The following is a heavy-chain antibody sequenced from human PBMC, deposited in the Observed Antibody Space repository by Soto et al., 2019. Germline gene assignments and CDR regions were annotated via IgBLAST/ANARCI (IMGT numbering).Heavy chain of an antibody. CDR1: GFTFSSYA. CDR3: ARDRVTDYYYYGMDV. V-gene: IGHV3-30-3*01. Sequence: QVQLVESGGGVVQPGRSLRLSCAASGFTFSSYAMHWVRQAPGKGLEWVAVISYDGSNKYYADSVKGRFTISRDNSKNTRYLQMNSLRAEDTAVYYCARDRVTDYYYYGMDVWGQGTTVTVSS. D-gene: IGHD4-4*01. CDR2: ISYDGSNK. J-gene: IGHJ6*02.